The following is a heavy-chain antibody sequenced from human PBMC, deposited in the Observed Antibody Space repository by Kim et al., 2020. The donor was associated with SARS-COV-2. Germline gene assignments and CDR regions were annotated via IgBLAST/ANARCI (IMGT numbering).Heavy chain of an antibody. V-gene: IGHV4-59*09. D-gene: IGHD3-22*01. J-gene: IGHJ3*02. CDR3: ARGVHYYDSSGSGHHAFDI. Sequence: SRVTISVDTSKNQFALKLSSVTAADTAVYYCARGVHYYDSSGSGHHAFDIWGQGTMVTVSS.